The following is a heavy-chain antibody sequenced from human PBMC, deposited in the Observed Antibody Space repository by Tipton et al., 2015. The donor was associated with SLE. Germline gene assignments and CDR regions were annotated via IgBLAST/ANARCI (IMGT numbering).Heavy chain of an antibody. J-gene: IGHJ6*03. CDR3: ARDLGSRYYDSSGPVGYMDV. CDR1: GGSMTGSY. CDR2: IYYSGDT. D-gene: IGHD3-16*01. V-gene: IGHV4-59*12. Sequence: TLSLTCSVSGGSMTGSYWSWVRQPPGRGLEWIGSIYYSGDTHYNPSLNSRVTMSVDPSKNQFSLRLTSVTAADTAVYYCARDLGSRYYDSSGPVGYMDVWGNGTTVTVSS.